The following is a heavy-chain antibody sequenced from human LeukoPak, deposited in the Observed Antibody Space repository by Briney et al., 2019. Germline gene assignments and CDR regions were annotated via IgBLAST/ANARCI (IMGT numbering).Heavy chain of an antibody. CDR2: ISGSGRNT. Sequence: HGESLKISCAASGFTFSSYAMSWVRQAPGKGLEWVSDISGSGRNTYYADSVKGRFTISRDNSKNTLYLQMNSLRAEDTAVYYCAKAYYDTRGSHFDYWGQGTLVTVSS. CDR1: GFTFSSYA. J-gene: IGHJ4*02. D-gene: IGHD3-22*01. CDR3: AKAYYDTRGSHFDY. V-gene: IGHV3-23*01.